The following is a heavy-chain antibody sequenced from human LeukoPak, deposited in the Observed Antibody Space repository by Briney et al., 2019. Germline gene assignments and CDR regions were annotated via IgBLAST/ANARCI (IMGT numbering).Heavy chain of an antibody. Sequence: GGSLRLSCAAPGFTFSSYDMHWVRQATGKGLEWVSAIGTAGDTYYPGSVKGRFTISRENAKNSLYLQMNSLRAGDTAVYYCARAAHGGNLDHWGQGTLVTVSS. D-gene: IGHD4-23*01. V-gene: IGHV3-13*04. CDR3: ARAAHGGNLDH. CDR1: GFTFSSYD. J-gene: IGHJ4*02. CDR2: IGTAGDT.